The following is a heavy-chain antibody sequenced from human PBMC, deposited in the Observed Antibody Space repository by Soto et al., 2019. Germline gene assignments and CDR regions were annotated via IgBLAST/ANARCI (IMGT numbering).Heavy chain of an antibody. V-gene: IGHV3-48*02. CDR2: ISSSSSII. D-gene: IGHD3-10*01. CDR1: GITLSSYS. Sequence: EVQLVESGGGLVQPGGSLRLSCAASGITLSSYSMNWVRQAPGKGLEWVSYISSSSSIIYYADSVKGRFTISRDNAKNSLYLKMNSLRDEDTAVYYCGGSGSYPYYYYYGMDVWGQGTTVTVSS. CDR3: GGSGSYPYYYYYGMDV. J-gene: IGHJ6*02.